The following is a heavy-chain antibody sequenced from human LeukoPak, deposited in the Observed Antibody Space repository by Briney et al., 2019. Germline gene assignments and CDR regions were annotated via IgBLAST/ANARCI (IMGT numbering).Heavy chain of an antibody. CDR1: GGSISSSTYY. CDR2: IYYSGST. CDR3: ARLTVRYCSSTSCIDY. Sequence: PSETLSRTCTVSGGSISSSTYYWGWIRQPPGKGLEWIGSIYYSGSTYYNPSLKSRVTISVDTSKNQFSLKLSSVTAADTAVYYCARLTVRYCSSTSCIDYWGQGTLVTVSS. J-gene: IGHJ4*02. V-gene: IGHV4-39*07. D-gene: IGHD2-2*01.